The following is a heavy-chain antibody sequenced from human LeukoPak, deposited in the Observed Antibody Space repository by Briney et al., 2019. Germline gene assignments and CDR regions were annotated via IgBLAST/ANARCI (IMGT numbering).Heavy chain of an antibody. J-gene: IGHJ4*02. Sequence: GRSLRLSCAASGFTLSSYAMHWVRQAPGKGLEWVAVISYDGSNKYYADSVKGRFTISRDNSKNTLYLQMNSLRAEDTAVYYCASRFDWGQGTLVTVSS. CDR3: ASRFD. CDR1: GFTLSSYA. V-gene: IGHV3-30-3*01. CDR2: ISYDGSNK.